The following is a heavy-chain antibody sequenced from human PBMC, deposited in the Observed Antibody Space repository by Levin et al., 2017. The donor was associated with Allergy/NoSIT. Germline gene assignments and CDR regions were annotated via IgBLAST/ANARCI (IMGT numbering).Heavy chain of an antibody. V-gene: IGHV4-30-2*01. CDR3: ARVAGYSYGYYFDY. CDR2: IYLSGST. Sequence: SSETLSLTCAVSGGSISSGGYSWSWIRQPPGKGLEWIGNIYLSGSTYYNPSLKSRVTISVDRSKNQCSLNLSSVTAADTAVYYCARVAGYSYGYYFDYWGQGTLVTVSS. CDR1: GGSISSGGYS. D-gene: IGHD5-18*01. J-gene: IGHJ4*02.